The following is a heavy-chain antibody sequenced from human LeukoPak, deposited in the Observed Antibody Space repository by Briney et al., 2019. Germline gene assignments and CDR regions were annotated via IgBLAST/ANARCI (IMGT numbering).Heavy chain of an antibody. CDR3: ARARLYGDYVGAFDI. CDR2: IGTAGDT. V-gene: IGHV3-13*01. CDR1: GFTFSSYD. D-gene: IGHD4-17*01. Sequence: GGSLRLSCAASGFTFSSYDMHWVRQATGKGLEWVSAIGTAGDTYYPGSVKGRFTISRENAKNSLYLQMNSLRAGDTAVYYRARARLYGDYVGAFDIWGQGTMVTVSS. J-gene: IGHJ3*02.